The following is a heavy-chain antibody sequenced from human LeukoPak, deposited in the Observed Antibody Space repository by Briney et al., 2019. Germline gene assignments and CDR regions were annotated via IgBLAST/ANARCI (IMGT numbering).Heavy chain of an antibody. D-gene: IGHD3-22*01. CDR3: AREALGYDSSGYSNWFDP. V-gene: IGHV1-69*13. J-gene: IGHJ5*02. CDR2: IIPIFGTA. CDR1: GGTFSSYA. Sequence: WASVKVSCKASGGTFSSYAISWVRQAPGQGLEWMGGIIPIFGTANYAQKFQGRVTITGDESTSTAYMELSSLRSEDTAVYYCAREALGYDSSGYSNWFDPWGQGTLVTVSS.